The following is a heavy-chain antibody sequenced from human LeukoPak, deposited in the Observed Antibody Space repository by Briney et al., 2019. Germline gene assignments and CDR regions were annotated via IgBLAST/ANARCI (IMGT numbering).Heavy chain of an antibody. V-gene: IGHV3-7*01. Sequence: GGSLRLSCTGSGFSVSNFWMAWVRQAPGKGLEWVANINEDETGKYYVDSVKGRFTISRDNAKNSLFLQMNSVRDEDTAVYYCATDAFSYPNTWGQGTQVTVSS. D-gene: IGHD3-16*01. CDR2: INEDETGK. J-gene: IGHJ5*02. CDR1: GFSVSNFW. CDR3: ATDAFSYPNT.